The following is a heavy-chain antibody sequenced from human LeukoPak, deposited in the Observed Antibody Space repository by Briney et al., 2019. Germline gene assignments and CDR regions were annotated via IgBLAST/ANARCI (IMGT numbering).Heavy chain of an antibody. V-gene: IGHV3-23*01. CDR2: ISGSGGST. CDR1: GFTFSSYA. Sequence: PEGSLRLSCAASGFTFSSYAMSWVRQAPGKGLEWVSAISGSGGSTYYADSVKGRFTISRDNSKNTLYLQMNSLRAEDTAVYYCAKDTSHWGDSFDYWGQGTLVTVSS. J-gene: IGHJ4*02. CDR3: AKDTSHWGDSFDY. D-gene: IGHD2-2*01.